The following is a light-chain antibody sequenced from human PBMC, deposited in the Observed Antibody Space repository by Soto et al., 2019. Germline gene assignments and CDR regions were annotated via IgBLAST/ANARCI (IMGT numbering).Light chain of an antibody. CDR1: QAINSN. Sequence: EIVITQSPATLSVSPGETSTLSCRASQAINSNLEWYQQRVGQATRLLIYGESTRATGVPARVSGSGSEKEFTITIRGLQSEDFALYYCQQYHDWPLTFGGGTRLEIK. CDR3: QQYHDWPLT. J-gene: IGKJ5*01. CDR2: GES. V-gene: IGKV3-15*01.